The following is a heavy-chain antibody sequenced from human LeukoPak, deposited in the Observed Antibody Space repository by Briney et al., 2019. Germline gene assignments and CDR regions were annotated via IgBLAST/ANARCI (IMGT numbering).Heavy chain of an antibody. CDR1: GFTFSSYA. V-gene: IGHV3-23*01. Sequence: GGSLRLSCAASGFTFSSYAMSWVRQAPGKGLEWVSDISGSGGSTYYADDVKGRFTISRDNSKNTLYLKMNSLRAEDTAVYYCAKPSTKNYYDSSGYYLDYWGQGTLVTVSS. CDR2: ISGSGGST. CDR3: AKPSTKNYYDSSGYYLDY. D-gene: IGHD3-22*01. J-gene: IGHJ4*02.